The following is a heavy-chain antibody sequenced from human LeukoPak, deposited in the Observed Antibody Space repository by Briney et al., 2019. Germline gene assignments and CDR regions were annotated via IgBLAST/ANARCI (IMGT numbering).Heavy chain of an antibody. Sequence: SETLSLTCAVYGVSISSRECWICVRQPPGQGREWLGELHRGGRTRDNPSLKSRVTTSIGYSRNHFSQKVSSVTAADTSICYNGKTDIYLKPSLHWAAKSRLSVLTDCIRGK. CDR1: GVSISSREC. V-gene: IGHV4-4*02. J-gene: IGHJ6*03. CDR3: GKTDIYLKPSLHWAAKSRLSVLTDCI. CDR2: LHRGGRT. D-gene: IGHD3-9*01.